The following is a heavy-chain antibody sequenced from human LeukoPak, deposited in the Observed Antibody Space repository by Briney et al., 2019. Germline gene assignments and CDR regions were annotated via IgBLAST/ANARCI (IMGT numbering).Heavy chain of an antibody. J-gene: IGHJ4*02. CDR1: GGSISSYY. Sequence: SETLSLTCTVSGGSISSYYWSWIRQPPGKGLEWIGYIYYSGSTNYNPSLKSRVTISINASKNQFSPKLSSVTAADTAVYYCARGGSYYGYFDYWGQGTLVTVPS. CDR2: IYYSGST. V-gene: IGHV4-59*01. CDR3: ARGGSYYGYFDY. D-gene: IGHD1-26*01.